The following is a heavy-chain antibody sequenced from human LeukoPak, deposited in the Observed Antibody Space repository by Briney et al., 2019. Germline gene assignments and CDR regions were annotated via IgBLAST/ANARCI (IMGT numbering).Heavy chain of an antibody. CDR2: INWNGDRT. D-gene: IGHD6-13*01. J-gene: IGHJ4*02. CDR1: GFTFHDYD. Sequence: GGSLRLSCAASGFTFHDYDMSWVRQSPGKGLEWVSGINWNGDRTGYADSVKGRFTISRDNAKKSLYLQMNSLRAEDTALYYCARQLDSREKFDYWGQGTLVTVSS. V-gene: IGHV3-20*04. CDR3: ARQLDSREKFDY.